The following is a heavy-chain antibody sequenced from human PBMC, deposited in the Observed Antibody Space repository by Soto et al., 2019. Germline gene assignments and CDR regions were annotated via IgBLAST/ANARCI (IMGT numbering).Heavy chain of an antibody. CDR3: VKATLCIAVAGPYYYYGMDV. CDR2: ISSNGGST. Sequence: LRLSCSASGFTFSSYAMHWVRQAPRKGLEDVSAISSNGGSTYYADSVKGRFTISRDNSKNTLYLQMSCLRAEDTAVYYCVKATLCIAVAGPYYYYGMDVWGQGTTVTVSS. D-gene: IGHD6-19*01. V-gene: IGHV3-64D*06. CDR1: GFTFSSYA. J-gene: IGHJ6*02.